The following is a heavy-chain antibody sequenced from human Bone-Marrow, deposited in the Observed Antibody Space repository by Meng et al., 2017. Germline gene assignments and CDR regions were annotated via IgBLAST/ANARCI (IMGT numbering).Heavy chain of an antibody. CDR2: INHSGST. CDR1: GGSFSGYY. CDR3: ARGKLFPREARSHYYDSSGYPLFDY. D-gene: IGHD3-22*01. Sequence: SQTLSLTCAVYGGSFSGYYWSWIRQPPGEGLEWIGEINHSGSTNYNPSLKSRVTISVDTSKNQFSLKLSSVTAADTAVYYCARGKLFPREARSHYYDSSGYPLFDYWGQGTLVTVSS. J-gene: IGHJ4*02. V-gene: IGHV4-34*01.